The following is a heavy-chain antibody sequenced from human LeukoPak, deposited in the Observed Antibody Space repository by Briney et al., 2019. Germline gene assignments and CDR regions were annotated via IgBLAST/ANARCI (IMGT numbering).Heavy chain of an antibody. J-gene: IGHJ6*03. V-gene: IGHV3-53*01. D-gene: IGHD2-2*01. Sequence: GGSLRLSCTVSGFTVSSNSMSWVRQAPGKGPEWVSFIYSDNTHYSDSVKGRFTISRDNSKNTLYLQMNSLRAEDTAVYYCARAPLRSQLPHTYYYYYYMDVWGKGTTVTISS. CDR1: GFTVSSNS. CDR3: ARAPLRSQLPHTYYYYYYMDV. CDR2: IYSDNT.